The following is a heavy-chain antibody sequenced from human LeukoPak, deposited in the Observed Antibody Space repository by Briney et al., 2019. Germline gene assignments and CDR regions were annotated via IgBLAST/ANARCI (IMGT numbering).Heavy chain of an antibody. D-gene: IGHD2-2*01. CDR1: GGTFSSYA. CDR3: ARVIVVVPAAERAYYYGMDV. V-gene: IGHV1-69*01. Sequence: SVKVSCKASGGTFSSYAISWVRQAPGQGLEWMGGIIPIFGTANYAQKFQGRVTITADESTSTAYMELSSLRSEDTAVYYCARVIVVVPAAERAYYYGMDVWGQGTTVTVSS. J-gene: IGHJ6*02. CDR2: IIPIFGTA.